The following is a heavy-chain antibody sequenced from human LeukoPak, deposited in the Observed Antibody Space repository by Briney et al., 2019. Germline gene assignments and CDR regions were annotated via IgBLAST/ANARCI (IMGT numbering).Heavy chain of an antibody. CDR2: IYYSGST. J-gene: IGHJ6*03. Sequence: SETLSLTCTVSGGSIINHYWNWIRQPPGKGLEWIGYIYYSGSTNYNTSLKSRVTISVDTSKNQFSLKLSSVTAADTAVYYCGGGMFYYYMDVWGKGTTVTVSS. CDR3: GGGMFYYYMDV. D-gene: IGHD3-10*02. V-gene: IGHV4-59*11. CDR1: GGSIINHY.